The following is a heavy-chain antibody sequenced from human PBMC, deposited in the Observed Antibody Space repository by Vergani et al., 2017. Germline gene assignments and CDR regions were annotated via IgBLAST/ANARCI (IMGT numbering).Heavy chain of an antibody. CDR1: GGPISSYY. V-gene: IGHV4-59*01. D-gene: IGHD2-2*01. J-gene: IGHJ5*02. Sequence: QVQLQESGPGLAKPSETLSLTCTVSGGPISSYYWSWIRQPPGKGLEWIGYIYYSGSTNYNPSFKSRVTISVDTSKNQFSLKLSSVTAADTAVYYCARSQVYCSSPSCLGWFDPWGQGTLVTVSS. CDR2: IYYSGST. CDR3: ARSQVYCSSPSCLGWFDP.